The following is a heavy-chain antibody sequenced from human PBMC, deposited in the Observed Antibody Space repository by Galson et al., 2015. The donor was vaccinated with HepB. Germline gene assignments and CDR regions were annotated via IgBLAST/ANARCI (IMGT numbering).Heavy chain of an antibody. Sequence: LSLTCTVSGGSISSYYWSWIRQPPGKGLEWIGYIYYSGSTNYNPSLKSRVTISVDTSKNQFSLKLSSVTAADTAVYYCARDSSLGELSSFDYWGQGTLVTVSS. CDR1: GGSISSYY. J-gene: IGHJ4*02. CDR2: IYYSGST. D-gene: IGHD3-16*02. V-gene: IGHV4-59*12. CDR3: ARDSSLGELSSFDY.